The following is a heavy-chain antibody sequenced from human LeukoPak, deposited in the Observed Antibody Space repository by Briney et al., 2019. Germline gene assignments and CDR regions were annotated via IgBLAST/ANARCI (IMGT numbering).Heavy chain of an antibody. D-gene: IGHD3-22*01. V-gene: IGHV1-18*01. J-gene: IGHJ4*02. Sequence: ASVKVSCTTSGYTFRNYGISWVRQAPGQGLEWMGWISCYNGDTKYTQKHQGRVTMTTDASTSTAYMELRSLRSDDTAVYYCARDNPYYYLYWGQGTLVTVSS. CDR2: ISCYNGDT. CDR3: ARDNPYYYLY. CDR1: GYTFRNYG.